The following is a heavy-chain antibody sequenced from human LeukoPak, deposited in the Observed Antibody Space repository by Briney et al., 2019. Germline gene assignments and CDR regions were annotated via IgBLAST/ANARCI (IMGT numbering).Heavy chain of an antibody. CDR3: AREPDYSGWFED. D-gene: IGHD4-11*01. Sequence: SETLSLTCTVSGGSITSYYWSWIRQPPGKGLEWIAYIYYSGSTNYNPSLRSRATISVDTSKNQFSLKLSSVTAADTAVYYWAREPDYSGWFEDWGQGTLVTVSS. CDR1: GGSITSYY. V-gene: IGHV4-59*01. J-gene: IGHJ5*02. CDR2: IYYSGST.